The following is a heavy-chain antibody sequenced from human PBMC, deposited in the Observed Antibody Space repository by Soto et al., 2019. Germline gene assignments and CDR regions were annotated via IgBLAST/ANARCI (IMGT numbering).Heavy chain of an antibody. CDR2: INSDGSST. Sequence: EVQLVESGGGLVQPGGSLRLSCAASGFTFSSYWMHWVRQAPGKGLVWVSRINSDGSSTSYADSVKGRFTISRDNAKNTLYLQMNSLRAEDTAVYYCARDMSSNQNYYYYYMDVWGKGTTVTVSS. CDR1: GFTFSSYW. J-gene: IGHJ6*03. V-gene: IGHV3-74*01. CDR3: ARDMSSNQNYYYYYMDV. D-gene: IGHD4-4*01.